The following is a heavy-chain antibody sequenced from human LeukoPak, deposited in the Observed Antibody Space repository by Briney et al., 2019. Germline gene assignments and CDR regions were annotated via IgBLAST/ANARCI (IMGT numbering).Heavy chain of an antibody. CDR1: GGTSSSYA. CDR2: IIPILGTA. Sequence: ASVKVSCKASGGTSSSYAISWVRQAPGQGLEWMGGIIPILGTANYAQKFQGRVTITTDESTSTAYMELSSLRSEDTAVYYCARPSTAMADSSDAFDIWGQGTMVTVSS. V-gene: IGHV1-69*05. D-gene: IGHD5-18*01. J-gene: IGHJ3*02. CDR3: ARPSTAMADSSDAFDI.